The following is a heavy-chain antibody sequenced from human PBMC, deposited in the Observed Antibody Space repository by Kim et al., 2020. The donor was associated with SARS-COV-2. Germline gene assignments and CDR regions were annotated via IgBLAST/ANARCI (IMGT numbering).Heavy chain of an antibody. CDR2: IIPIFGTA. D-gene: IGHD3-10*01. CDR1: GGTFSSYA. CDR3: AREDSATVVRGVKFDY. J-gene: IGHJ4*02. V-gene: IGHV1-69*13. Sequence: SVKVSCKASGGTFSSYAISWVRQAPGQGLEWMGGIIPIFGTANYAQKFQGRVTITADESTSTAYMELSSLRSEDTAVYYCAREDSATVVRGVKFDYWGQGTLVTVSS.